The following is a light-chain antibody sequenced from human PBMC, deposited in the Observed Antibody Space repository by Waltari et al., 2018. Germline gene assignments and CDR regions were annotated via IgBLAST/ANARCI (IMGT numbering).Light chain of an antibody. CDR3: ALYMGRGIRV. J-gene: IGLJ2*01. V-gene: IGLV8-61*01. CDR1: SGSVPPTYY. Sequence: QTVVTQEPAFSVSPGGTVTLTCGLNSGSVPPTYYPTWYQQTPGQAPRTLIYNTNMRSSGVPDRFSGSILGDKAALTITGAQADDECDYYCALYMGRGIRVFGGGTKLTVL. CDR2: NTN.